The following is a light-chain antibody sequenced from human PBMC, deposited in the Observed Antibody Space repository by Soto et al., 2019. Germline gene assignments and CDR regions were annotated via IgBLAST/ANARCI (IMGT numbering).Light chain of an antibody. CDR3: QQSYGAPGT. J-gene: IGKJ1*01. CDR2: AAS. CDR1: QSISSY. V-gene: IGKV1-39*01. Sequence: DIQMTQSPSSLSASVGDSVSITCRASQSISSYLNWYQQKPGRAPKLLIYAASSLQSGVPPRFSGSGSGTDFTLTISSLQPEDFATYYCQQSYGAPGTFGQGTKVEIK.